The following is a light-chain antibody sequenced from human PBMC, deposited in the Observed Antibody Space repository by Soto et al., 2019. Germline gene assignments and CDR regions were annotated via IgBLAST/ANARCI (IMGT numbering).Light chain of an antibody. CDR2: DAS. CDR3: QQYETFSGT. CDR1: QSVSGW. V-gene: IGKV1-5*01. Sequence: DLPRTQSPSTLSASVGDTVTVTCRASQSVSGWLAWYQKKPGEAPKLLIYDASALPRGVPSRFSGSGSGTKFTLTIASLQTDDFATYYCQQYETFSGTFGPGTKVDI. J-gene: IGKJ1*01.